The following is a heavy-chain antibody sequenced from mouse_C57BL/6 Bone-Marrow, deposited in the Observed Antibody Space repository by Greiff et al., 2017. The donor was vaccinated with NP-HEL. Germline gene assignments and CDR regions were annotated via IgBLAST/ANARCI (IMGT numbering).Heavy chain of an antibody. Sequence: EVQRVESGGGLVKPGGSLKLSCAASGFTFSSYAMSWVRQTPEKRLEWVATISDGGSYTYYPDTVQGRFTISRDNAKNNLYLQMSHLKSEDTAMYYCARNYGSIWYFDVWGTGTTVTVSS. D-gene: IGHD1-1*01. V-gene: IGHV5-4*01. CDR2: ISDGGSYT. CDR1: GFTFSSYA. J-gene: IGHJ1*03. CDR3: ARNYGSIWYFDV.